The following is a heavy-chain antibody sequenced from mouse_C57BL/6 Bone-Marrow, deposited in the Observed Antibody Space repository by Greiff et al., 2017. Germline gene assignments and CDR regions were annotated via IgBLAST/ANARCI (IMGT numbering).Heavy chain of an antibody. CDR1: GYTFTSYT. Sequence: VQRVESGAELARPGASVKMSCKASGYTFTSYTMHWVKQRPGQGLEWIGYINPSSGYTKYNQKFKDKATLTADKSSSTAYMQLSSLTSEDSAVXYCARRGWFAYWGQGTLVTVSA. J-gene: IGHJ3*01. CDR2: INPSSGYT. V-gene: IGHV1-4*01. CDR3: ARRGWFAY.